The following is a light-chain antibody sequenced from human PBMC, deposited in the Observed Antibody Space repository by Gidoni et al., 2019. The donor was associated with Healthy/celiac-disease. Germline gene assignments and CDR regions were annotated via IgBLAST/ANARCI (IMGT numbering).Light chain of an antibody. J-gene: IGKJ2*01. CDR3: QQRSNWPADT. Sequence: EIVLTQSPATLSLSPGERATLSCRASQSVSSYLAWYQQKHGQAPSRLIYDAANRAPGIPARCIGSGSSTDFTLTISSLEPEDVAVYYCQQRSNWPADTFXQXTKLEIK. V-gene: IGKV3-11*01. CDR1: QSVSSY. CDR2: DAA.